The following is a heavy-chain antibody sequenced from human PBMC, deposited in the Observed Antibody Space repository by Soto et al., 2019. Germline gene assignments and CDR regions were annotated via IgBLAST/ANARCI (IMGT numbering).Heavy chain of an antibody. CDR2: ISWNSGNV. D-gene: IGHD1-1*01. CDR3: AKETGNWNDGSSYYFDY. CDR1: GFTFDDYT. Sequence: EVHLVESGGGLVQPGRSLRLSCAASGFTFDDYTMHWVRQAPGKGLVWVSVISWNSGNVGYADSVKGRFTISRDNAKNSRYLQMNSLRPDDTALYYCAKETGNWNDGSSYYFDYWGKVTLVTVSS. J-gene: IGHJ4*02. V-gene: IGHV3-9*01.